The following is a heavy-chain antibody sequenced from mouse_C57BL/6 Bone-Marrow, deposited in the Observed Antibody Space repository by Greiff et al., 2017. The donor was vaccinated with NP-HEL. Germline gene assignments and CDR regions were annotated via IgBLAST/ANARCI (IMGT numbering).Heavy chain of an antibody. J-gene: IGHJ4*01. Sequence: EVKVEESGGGLVQPKGSLKLSCAASGFSFNTYAMNWVRQAPGKGLEWVARIRSKSNNYATYYADSVKDRFTISRDDSESMLYLQMNNLKTEDTAMYYCVRRAYYGFYYAMDYWGQGTSVTVSS. CDR2: IRSKSNNYAT. CDR3: VRRAYYGFYYAMDY. V-gene: IGHV10-1*01. D-gene: IGHD2-10*01. CDR1: GFSFNTYA.